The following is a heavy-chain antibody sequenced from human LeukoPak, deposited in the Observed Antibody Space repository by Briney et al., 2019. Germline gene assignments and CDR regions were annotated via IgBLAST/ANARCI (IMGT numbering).Heavy chain of an antibody. CDR1: GFTFSSYA. D-gene: IGHD6-19*01. CDR2: VSGSGGST. CDR3: AKARDISGWYYFDY. V-gene: IGHV3-23*01. J-gene: IGHJ4*02. Sequence: GGSLRLSCAASGFTFSSYAMSWVRQAPGKGLEWVSAVSGSGGSTYYADSVKGRFTISRDNSKNTLYQQMNSLRAEDTAVYYCAKARDISGWYYFDYWGQGTLVTVSS.